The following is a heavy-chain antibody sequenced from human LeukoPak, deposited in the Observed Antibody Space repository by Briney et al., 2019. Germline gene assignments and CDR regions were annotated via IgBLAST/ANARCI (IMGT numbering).Heavy chain of an antibody. Sequence: GASVKVSCKPSGYTFTGYYIHWVRQAPGQGLEWMGGIIPIFGTANYAQKFQGRVTITADKSTSTAYMELSSLRSEDTAVYYCARDLWRSDTAMVHFDYWGQGTLVTVSS. D-gene: IGHD5-18*01. CDR1: GYTFTGYY. CDR3: ARDLWRSDTAMVHFDY. J-gene: IGHJ4*02. CDR2: IIPIFGTA. V-gene: IGHV1-69*06.